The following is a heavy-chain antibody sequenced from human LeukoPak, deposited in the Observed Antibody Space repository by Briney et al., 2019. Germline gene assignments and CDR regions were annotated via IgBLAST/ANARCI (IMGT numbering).Heavy chain of an antibody. CDR3: ARGGGNAVAGEVDY. CDR1: GFTFSSYA. J-gene: IGHJ4*02. CDR2: ISYDGSNK. V-gene: IGHV3-30*04. D-gene: IGHD6-19*01. Sequence: GGSLRLSCAASGFTFSSYAMHWVRQAPGKGLEWVAVISYDGSNKYYADSVKGRFTISRDNSKHTLYLQMNSLRAEDTAVYYCARGGGNAVAGEVDYWGQGTLVTVSS.